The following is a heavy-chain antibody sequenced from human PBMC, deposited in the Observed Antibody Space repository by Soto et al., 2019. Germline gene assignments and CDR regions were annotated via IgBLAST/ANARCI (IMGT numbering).Heavy chain of an antibody. D-gene: IGHD5-12*01. CDR1: GFTFSSYA. CDR3: AKESTRGLGYFDY. CDR2: ISSSGGST. V-gene: IGHV3-23*01. Sequence: EVQLLESGGGLVQPGGSLRLSCAASGFTFSSYAMSCVRQAQGKGLEWVLGISSSGGSTYYADSVKGRFTISRDKSKNTQYLQMNSLRAEDTAVYYCAKESTRGLGYFDYWGQGTLVTVSS. J-gene: IGHJ4*02.